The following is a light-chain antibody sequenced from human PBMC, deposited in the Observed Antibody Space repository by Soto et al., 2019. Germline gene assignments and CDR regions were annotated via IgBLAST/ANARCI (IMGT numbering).Light chain of an antibody. CDR3: CSYAGSGPFVL. J-gene: IGLJ2*01. V-gene: IGLV2-23*03. CDR2: EGT. CDR1: SSDVGSYNL. Sequence: QSALTQPASVSGSPGQSITISCTGTSSDVGSYNLVSWYQQHPGKAPKLIIYEGTKRPSRVSNRFSGSKSGNTASLTISGVQAEDEADYSCCSYAGSGPFVLFGGGTKLTVL.